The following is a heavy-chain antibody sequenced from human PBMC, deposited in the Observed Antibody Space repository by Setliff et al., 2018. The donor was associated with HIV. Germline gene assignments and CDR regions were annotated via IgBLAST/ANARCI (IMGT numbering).Heavy chain of an antibody. J-gene: IGHJ5*02. CDR2: MNTDGSST. CDR3: ARVASGYDYGWLDP. D-gene: IGHD5-12*01. Sequence: GGSLRLSCAASGFTFSSYWMHWVRQAPGKGLVWVFGMNTDGSSTRYADSVKGRFTVSRDNAKNTLYLQMNSLRAEDTDVYYCARVASGYDYGWLDPWGQGTLVTVSS. V-gene: IGHV3-74*01. CDR1: GFTFSSYW.